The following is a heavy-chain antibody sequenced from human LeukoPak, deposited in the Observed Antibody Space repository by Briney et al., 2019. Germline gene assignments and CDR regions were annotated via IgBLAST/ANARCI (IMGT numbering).Heavy chain of an antibody. CDR2: INSDGSST. D-gene: IGHD5-24*01. CDR1: GFTFSSYW. V-gene: IGHV3-74*01. J-gene: IGHJ4*02. CDR3: ARSMVTIPIPGGY. Sequence: GGPLRLSCAASGFTFSSYWMHWVRQAPGKGLVGVSRINSDGSSTSYADSVKGRFTISRDNAKNTLYLQMNSLRAEDTAVYYCARSMVTIPIPGGYWGQGTLVTVSS.